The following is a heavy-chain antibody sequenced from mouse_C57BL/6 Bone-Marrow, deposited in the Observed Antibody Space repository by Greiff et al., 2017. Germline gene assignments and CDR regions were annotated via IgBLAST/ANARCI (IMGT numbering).Heavy chain of an antibody. CDR1: GYTFTSYT. J-gene: IGHJ3*01. D-gene: IGHD2-4*01. V-gene: IGHV1-4*01. Sequence: QVQLQQSGAELARPGASVKMSCKASGYTFTSYTMHWVKQRPGQGLELIGYIYPSSGYTKYNQKFKAKATVTADKSSSTAYMQLSSLTSKDSAVYYCARSPYDYEEFAYWGQGTLVTVSA. CDR2: IYPSSGYT. CDR3: ARSPYDYEEFAY.